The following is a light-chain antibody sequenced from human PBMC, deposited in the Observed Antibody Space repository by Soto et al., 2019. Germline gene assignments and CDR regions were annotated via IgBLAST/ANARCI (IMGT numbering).Light chain of an antibody. J-gene: IGLJ1*01. CDR3: CSYAGGSTYV. CDR2: EGS. Sequence: QSVLTQPASVSGSPGQSITISCTGTSSVVGSYNLVSWYQQHPGKAPKLMIYEGSKRPSGVSNRFSGSKSGNSASLTISGLQAEDEADYYCCSYAGGSTYVFVTGSMVTVL. V-gene: IGLV2-23*01. CDR1: SSVVGSYNL.